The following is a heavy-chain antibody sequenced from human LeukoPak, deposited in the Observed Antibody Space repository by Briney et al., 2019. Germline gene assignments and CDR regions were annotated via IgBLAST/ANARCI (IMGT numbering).Heavy chain of an antibody. J-gene: IGHJ4*02. Sequence: GESLKISCKGSGYIFTHNWIGWVRQMPGKGLEWMGIIYPGDSDTRYSPTFEGQVTISVDKSISTAYLQWSSLKASDTAMYYCARQTRDGSGSRGYSFDFWGQGTLVTVSS. V-gene: IGHV5-51*01. CDR3: ARQTRDGSGSRGYSFDF. CDR2: IYPGDSDT. CDR1: GYIFTHNW. D-gene: IGHD3-10*01.